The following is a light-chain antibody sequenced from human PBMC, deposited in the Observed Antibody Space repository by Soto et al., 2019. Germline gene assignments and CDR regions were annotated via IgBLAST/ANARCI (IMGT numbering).Light chain of an antibody. CDR3: QQYNSYST. CDR2: DAS. CDR1: QSISSW. Sequence: DIQMTQSPSTLSASVGDRVTITCRASQSISSWLAWYQQKPGKAHKLLIYDASSLESGVPSRFSGSGPGTEFTLTISSLQPDDFATYYCQQYNSYSTFGQGTKLEIK. V-gene: IGKV1-5*01. J-gene: IGKJ2*01.